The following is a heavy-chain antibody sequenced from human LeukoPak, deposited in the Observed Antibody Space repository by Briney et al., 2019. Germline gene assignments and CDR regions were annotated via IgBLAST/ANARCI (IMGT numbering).Heavy chain of an antibody. V-gene: IGHV3-21*04. J-gene: IGHJ4*02. D-gene: IGHD6-6*01. CDR3: AAHPSSAY. CDR1: GFTFSSYS. CDR2: IRSSSSYI. Sequence: KSGGSLRLTCAASGFTFSSYSMNWVRQAPGKGLEWVSCIRSSSSYIYYADSVKGRFTISRDHSKNTLYLQMNTLRAEDTAVYYCAAHPSSAYWGRGTLVTVSS.